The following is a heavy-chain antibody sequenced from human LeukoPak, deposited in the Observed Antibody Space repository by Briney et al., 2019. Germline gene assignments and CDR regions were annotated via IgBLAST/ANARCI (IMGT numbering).Heavy chain of an antibody. V-gene: IGHV3-21*01. D-gene: IGHD3-16*02. CDR1: GFTFSSYN. Sequence: GGSLRLSCAASGFTFSSYNMNWVRQAPGKGLEWVSSISTTSSYIYYADSVKGRFAISRDDAKDPLYLQMNSLRAEDAAVYYCARDLDREGGIGYYWGQGTLVTVSS. CDR2: ISTTSSYI. J-gene: IGHJ4*02. CDR3: ARDLDREGGIGYY.